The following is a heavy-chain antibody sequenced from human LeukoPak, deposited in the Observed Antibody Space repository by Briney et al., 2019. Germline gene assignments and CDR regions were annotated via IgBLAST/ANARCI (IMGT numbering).Heavy chain of an antibody. V-gene: IGHV3-48*02. CDR1: GFTFSYYS. Sequence: GGSLRLSCAASGFTFSYYSMNWVRQAPGKGLEWVSYSNTDGTTSYAASVKSRFTISTDNAENSLYLQMNSLRDEDTAVYFCVRDRDYAFDFWGQGTMVTVSS. CDR2: SNTDGTT. CDR3: VRDRDYAFDF. J-gene: IGHJ3*01.